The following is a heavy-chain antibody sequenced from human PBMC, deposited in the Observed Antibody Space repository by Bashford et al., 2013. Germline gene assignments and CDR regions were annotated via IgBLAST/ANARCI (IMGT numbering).Heavy chain of an antibody. J-gene: IGHJ4*02. Sequence: SGPTLVKPTQTLTLTCSFSGFSLDTTGVCVSWIRQPPGKALEWLALINWENDKYYSTSLKTRLTISKDTSKNQVDLTMTNMDPADTATYFCARIGQGFRKYYGSGSLDYWGQGTLVTVSS. V-gene: IGHV2-70*01. CDR1: GFSLDTTGVC. CDR2: INWENDK. D-gene: IGHD3-10*01. CDR3: ARIGQGFRKYYGSGSLDY.